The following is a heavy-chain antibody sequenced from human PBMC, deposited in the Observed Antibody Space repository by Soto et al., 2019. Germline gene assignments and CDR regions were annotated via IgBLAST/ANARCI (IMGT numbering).Heavy chain of an antibody. V-gene: IGHV1-2*02. CDR1: GYTFTGYY. CDR3: ARVQSVVVAAMSWFDP. J-gene: IGHJ5*02. D-gene: IGHD2-15*01. Sequence: QVQLVQSGAEVKKPGASVKVSCKASGYTFTGYYMHWVRQAPGQGLEWMGWINPNSGGTNYAQKFQGRVTMTRDTSISTAYMELSRLRSDETAVYYCARVQSVVVAAMSWFDPWGQGTLVTVSS. CDR2: INPNSGGT.